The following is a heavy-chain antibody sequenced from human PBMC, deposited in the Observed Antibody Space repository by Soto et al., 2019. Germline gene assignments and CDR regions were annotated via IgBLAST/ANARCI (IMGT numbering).Heavy chain of an antibody. CDR3: ARARPGITIFGVVAYYYYYMDV. Sequence: QVQLVQSGAEVKKPRASVKVSCKASGYTFTSYDINWVRQATGQGLEWMGWMNPNSGNTGYAQKFQGSVTMTRNTSISTAYMELTSLRSEDTAVYYCARARPGITIFGVVAYYYYYMDVWGKGTTVTVSS. V-gene: IGHV1-8*01. D-gene: IGHD3-3*01. J-gene: IGHJ6*03. CDR2: MNPNSGNT. CDR1: GYTFTSYD.